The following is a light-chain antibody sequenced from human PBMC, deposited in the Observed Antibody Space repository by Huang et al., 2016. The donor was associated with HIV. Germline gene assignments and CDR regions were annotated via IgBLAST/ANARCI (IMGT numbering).Light chain of an antibody. CDR2: DAS. J-gene: IGKJ4*01. V-gene: IGKV3-11*01. Sequence: EIVLTQSPATLSLSPGERATLSCRASQTVSSYLAWYQQKPGQAPRLRIYDASNRATGIPARFSGSGSGTDFTLTSSSLEPEDFAVYYCQLRSTWPGDTFGGGTKVEIK. CDR3: QLRSTWPGDT. CDR1: QTVSSY.